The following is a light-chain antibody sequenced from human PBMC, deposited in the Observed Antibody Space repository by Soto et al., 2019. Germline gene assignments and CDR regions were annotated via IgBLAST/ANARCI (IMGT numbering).Light chain of an antibody. V-gene: IGLV2-14*01. CDR1: SSDVGGYNY. CDR3: SSYTSSSTLYG. J-gene: IGLJ1*01. CDR2: DVS. Sequence: QSALTQPASVSGSPGQSITISCTGTSSDVGGYNYVSWYQQHPGKASKLMVYDVSNRPSGVSNRFSGSKSGNTASLTISGLQAEDEDDYYCSSYTSSSTLYGFGTGTKVTVL.